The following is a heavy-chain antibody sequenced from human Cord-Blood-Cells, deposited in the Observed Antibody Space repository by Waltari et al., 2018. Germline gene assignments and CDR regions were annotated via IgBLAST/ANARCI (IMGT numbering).Heavy chain of an antibody. CDR2: ISVSGCST. J-gene: IGHJ4*02. D-gene: IGHD2-2*01. CDR3: ATGKPGVPAADY. CDR1: GFTFSSYA. V-gene: IGHV3-23*01. Sequence: EVQLLESGGGLVQPGGSLRLSCAASGFTFSSYAMSWVRQAPGKGLDGVSVISVSGCSTYYADSVKGRFTISRDNSKNTLYLQMNSLRAEDTAVYYCATGKPGVPAADYWGQGTLVTVSS.